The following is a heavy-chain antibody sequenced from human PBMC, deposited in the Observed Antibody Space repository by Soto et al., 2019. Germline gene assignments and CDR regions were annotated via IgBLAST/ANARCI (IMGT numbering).Heavy chain of an antibody. J-gene: IGHJ4*02. CDR3: AGDSSSGEGFDF. Sequence: QVQLVESGGGVVQPGRSLRLSCAASGFTFSSYGMHWVRQAPGKGLEWMAVIWYDGNSKDYGDSVRGRFTVSRDKSKNQLYPEKDSLRAGDTGGYYCAGDSSSGEGFDFWGQGTLVTVSS. CDR1: GFTFSSYG. D-gene: IGHD7-27*01. CDR2: IWYDGNSK. V-gene: IGHV3-33*01.